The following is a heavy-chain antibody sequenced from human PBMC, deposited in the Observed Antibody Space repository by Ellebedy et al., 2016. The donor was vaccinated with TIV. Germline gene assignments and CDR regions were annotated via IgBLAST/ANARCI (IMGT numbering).Heavy chain of an antibody. CDR1: GDSVSIDIG. V-gene: IGHV6-1*01. Sequence: LRLSCVISGDSVSIDIGWNWIRQSPSRGLEWLGRTYYRSKWNNDYAVSLKSRITINPDTSKNLFSLQLNSVTPEDTAVYYCARGWFGSGMGVWGQGTTVTVSS. D-gene: IGHD3-10*01. CDR2: TYYRSKWNN. CDR3: ARGWFGSGMGV. J-gene: IGHJ6*02.